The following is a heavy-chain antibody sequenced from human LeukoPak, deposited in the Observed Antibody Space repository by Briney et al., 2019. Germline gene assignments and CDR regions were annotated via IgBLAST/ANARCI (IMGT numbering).Heavy chain of an antibody. CDR1: GGSISSYY. CDR3: ARDLYYYDSSGGNHDAFDI. J-gene: IGHJ3*02. V-gene: IGHV4-59*01. CDR2: IYYSGST. D-gene: IGHD3-22*01. Sequence: SETLSLTCTVSGGSISSYYWSWIQQPPGKGLEWIGYIYYSGSTNYNPSLKSRVTISVDTSKNQFSLKLSSVTAADTAVYYCARDLYYYDSSGGNHDAFDIWGQGTMVTVSS.